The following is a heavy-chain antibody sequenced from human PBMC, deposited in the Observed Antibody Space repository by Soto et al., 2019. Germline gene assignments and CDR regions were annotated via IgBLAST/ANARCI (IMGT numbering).Heavy chain of an antibody. D-gene: IGHD3-10*02. J-gene: IGHJ5*02. CDR1: GYTFTSYD. CDR2: MNPNSGNT. Sequence: QVQLVQSGAEVKKPGASVKVSCKASGYTFTSYDINWVRQATGQGREWMGWMNPNSGNTGYAQKYQGRVTMTRNTSIRTAYMELSSLRSEDTAVYYWAREDKYYVTDWFDPWGQGTLVTVSS. CDR3: AREDKYYVTDWFDP. V-gene: IGHV1-8*01.